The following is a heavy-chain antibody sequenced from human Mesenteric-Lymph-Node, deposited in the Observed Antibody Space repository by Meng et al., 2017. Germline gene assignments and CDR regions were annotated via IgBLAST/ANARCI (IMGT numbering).Heavy chain of an antibody. CDR3: ARGTYYYDSSGYYLHYFDY. V-gene: IGHV1-69*06. D-gene: IGHD3-22*01. CDR1: GYTFTSYG. J-gene: IGHJ4*02. Sequence: SVKVSCKASGYTFTSYGISWVRQAPGQGLEWMGGIIPIFGTANYAQKFQGRVTITADKSTSTAYMELSSLRSEDTAVYYCARGTYYYDSSGYYLHYFDYWGQGTLVTVSS. CDR2: IIPIFGTA.